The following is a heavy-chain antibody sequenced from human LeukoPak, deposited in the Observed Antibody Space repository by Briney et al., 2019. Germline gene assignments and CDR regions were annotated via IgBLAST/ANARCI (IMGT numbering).Heavy chain of an antibody. CDR2: ISGSGGST. CDR1: GFTFSSYA. CDR3: AGSGSYYDAFDI. V-gene: IGHV3-23*01. D-gene: IGHD1-26*01. J-gene: IGHJ3*02. Sequence: GGSLRLSCAASGFTFSSYAMSWVRQAPGKGLEWGSAISGSGGSTYYADSVKGRFTISRDNSKNTLYLQMNSLRAEDTAVYYCAGSGSYYDAFDIWGQGTMVTVSS.